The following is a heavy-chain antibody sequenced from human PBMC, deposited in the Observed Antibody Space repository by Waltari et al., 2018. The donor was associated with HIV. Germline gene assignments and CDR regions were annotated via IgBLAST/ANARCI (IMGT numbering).Heavy chain of an antibody. CDR1: GFTFSNAW. D-gene: IGHD2-2*02. J-gene: IGHJ5*02. CDR2: IKSKTDGWTT. CDR3: TTDLYGP. Sequence: EVQLVESGGGLVKPGGSLRLSCAASGFTFSNAWMSWVRQAPGKGLEWVGRIKSKTDGWTTDYAAPVKGRFTISRDDSKNTLYLQMNSLKTEDTAVYYCTTDLYGPWGQGTLVTVSS. V-gene: IGHV3-15*01.